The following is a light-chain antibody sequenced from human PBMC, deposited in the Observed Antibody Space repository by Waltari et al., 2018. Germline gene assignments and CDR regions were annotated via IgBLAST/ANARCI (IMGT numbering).Light chain of an antibody. CDR1: ETIANSF. CDR3: QQYVTSPTT. J-gene: IGKJ5*01. V-gene: IGKV3-20*01. Sequence: DIVLTQSPGTLSLAPGERPTVSCRASETIANSFLAWYQQQPAQPPRLLMYLGSHRASGIPDRFRGSGSGAEFTLTITGLEPEDFALYFCQQYVTSPTTFGQGTRLDMK. CDR2: LGS.